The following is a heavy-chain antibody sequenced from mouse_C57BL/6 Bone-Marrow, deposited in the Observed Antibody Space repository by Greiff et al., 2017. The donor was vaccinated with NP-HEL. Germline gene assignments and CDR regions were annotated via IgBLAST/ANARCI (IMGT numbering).Heavy chain of an antibody. CDR3: APGGFAY. CDR1: GYTFTSYW. V-gene: IGHV1-64*01. Sequence: QVQLQQPGAELVKPGASVKLSCKASGYTFTSYWMHWVKQRHGQGLEWIGMIHPNSGSNNYNVKCKSKATLTVDKSSITAYMQLSSLTSEDSAVYYCAPGGFAYWGQGTLVTVSA. CDR2: IHPNSGSN. J-gene: IGHJ3*01.